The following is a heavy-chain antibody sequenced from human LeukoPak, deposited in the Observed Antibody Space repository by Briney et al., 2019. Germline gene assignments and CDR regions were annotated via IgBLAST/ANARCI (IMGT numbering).Heavy chain of an antibody. CDR2: IYYSGST. Sequence: PSETLSLTCAVYGGSFSGYYWSWIRQPPGKGLEWIGYIYYSGSTYYNPSLKSRVTISVDTSKNQFSLKLSSVTAADTAVYYCAREVYSSSWWPKVDYWGQGTLVTVSS. CDR1: GGSFSGYY. D-gene: IGHD6-13*01. V-gene: IGHV4-30-4*01. J-gene: IGHJ4*02. CDR3: AREVYSSSWWPKVDY.